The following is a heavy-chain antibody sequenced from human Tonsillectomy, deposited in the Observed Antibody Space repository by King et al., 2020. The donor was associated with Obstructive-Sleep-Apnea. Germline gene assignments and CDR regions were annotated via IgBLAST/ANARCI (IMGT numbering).Heavy chain of an antibody. CDR2: IYNSGNS. CDR1: GDSISSGDYY. V-gene: IGHV4-30-4*01. CDR3: AREYCSGGSCSLAY. D-gene: IGHD2-15*01. Sequence: VQLQESGPGLVKPSQTLSLTCTVSGDSISSGDYYWSWIRQPPGKGLEWIGYIYNSGNSYYNPSLKSRVTISVDTSKNQFSPKLSSVTAADTAVYYCAREYCSGGSCSLAYWGQGTLVTVSS. J-gene: IGHJ4*02.